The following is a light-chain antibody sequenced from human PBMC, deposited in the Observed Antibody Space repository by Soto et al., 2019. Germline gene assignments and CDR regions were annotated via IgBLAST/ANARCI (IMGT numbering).Light chain of an antibody. Sequence: DIQMTQSPSTLSASVGDRVTITCRASQSISSWLAWYQQKPGKAPKVLIYDASSLESGVPSRLSGSGSGTEFTLTISSLQPDDFATYCCQQYNSYSSFTFGQGAKLEIK. CDR1: QSISSW. V-gene: IGKV1-5*01. J-gene: IGKJ2*01. CDR3: QQYNSYSSFT. CDR2: DAS.